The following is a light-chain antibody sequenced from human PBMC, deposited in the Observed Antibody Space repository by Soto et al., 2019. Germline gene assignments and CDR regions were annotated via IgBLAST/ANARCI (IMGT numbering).Light chain of an antibody. CDR1: QSISSNY. J-gene: IGKJ1*01. V-gene: IGKV3-20*01. CDR2: GAS. Sequence: EIVLTQSPGTLSLSPGEGATLSCRASQSISSNYLAWYQQKAGQAPRLLIYGASSRATGIPDRFSGSGSGTDFTLTISRLEPEDFAVYYCQQYGNSPRTFGRGTKVDIK. CDR3: QQYGNSPRT.